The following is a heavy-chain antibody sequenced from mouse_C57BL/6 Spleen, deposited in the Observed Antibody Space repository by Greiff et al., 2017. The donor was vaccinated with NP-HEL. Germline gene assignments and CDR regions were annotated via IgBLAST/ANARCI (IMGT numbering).Heavy chain of an antibody. D-gene: IGHD1-1*01. Sequence: DVMLVESGGGLVQPGGSLSLSCAASGFTFTDYYMSWVRQPPGKALEWLGFIRNKANGYTTEYSASVKGRFTISRDNSQSILYLQMNALRAEDSATYYCARLYYYGSRYAMDYWGQGTSVTVSS. CDR1: GFTFTDYY. J-gene: IGHJ4*01. V-gene: IGHV7-3*01. CDR2: IRNKANGYTT. CDR3: ARLYYYGSRYAMDY.